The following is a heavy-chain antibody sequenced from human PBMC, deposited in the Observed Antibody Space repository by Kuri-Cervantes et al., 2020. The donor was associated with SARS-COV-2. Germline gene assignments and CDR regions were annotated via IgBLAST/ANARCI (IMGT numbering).Heavy chain of an antibody. CDR2: IWYEGENE. CDR1: GFTFSNYV. V-gene: IGHV3-33*08. Sequence: LTLPCVPSGFTFSNYVTHGVRQAPGKGLEWVAVIWYEGENEYYAGSVKGRFTISRDNSKNTVSPHMNSLRAEDTAMYYCARGAANYSYMDVWGKGTTVTVSS. J-gene: IGHJ6*03. D-gene: IGHD3-16*01. CDR3: ARGAANYSYMDV.